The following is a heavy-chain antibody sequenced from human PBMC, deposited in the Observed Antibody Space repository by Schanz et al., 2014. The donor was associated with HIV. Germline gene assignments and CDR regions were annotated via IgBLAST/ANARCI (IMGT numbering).Heavy chain of an antibody. CDR1: GGTFSIYA. CDR3: ARDRPVIVGATRADGGTDFDY. D-gene: IGHD1-26*01. CDR2: IIPIFGTA. J-gene: IGHJ4*02. V-gene: IGHV1-69*06. Sequence: QVQLVQSGAEVKKPGASVKVSCKASGGTFSIYAISWVRQAPGQGLEWMGGIIPIFGTANYAQKFQGRVTMTTDTSTSTAYMELRSLRSDDTAVYYCARDRPVIVGATRADGGTDFDYWGQGTLVTVSS.